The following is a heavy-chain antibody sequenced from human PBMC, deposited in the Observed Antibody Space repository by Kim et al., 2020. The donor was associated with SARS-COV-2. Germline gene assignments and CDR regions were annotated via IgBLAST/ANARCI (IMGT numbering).Heavy chain of an antibody. CDR2: ISYDGGNT. J-gene: IGHJ4*02. CDR1: RFTFITYA. CDR3: ARNALRGSGSFYPFDY. D-gene: IGHD3-10*01. V-gene: IGHV3-30*04. Sequence: GGSLRLSCAASRFTFITYAMHWVRQAPGKGLEWVAVISYDGGNTNYADSVKGRFTISRDNPKNMLYLQMNSLRAEDTAVYYCARNALRGSGSFYPFDYWGQGTLVAVSS.